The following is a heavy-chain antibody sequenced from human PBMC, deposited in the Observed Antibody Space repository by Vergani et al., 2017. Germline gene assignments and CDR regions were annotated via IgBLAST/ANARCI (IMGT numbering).Heavy chain of an antibody. V-gene: IGHV3-21*05. CDR2: ISSSSSTI. Sequence: EVQLVESGGGLVKPGGSLRLSCAASGFTFSSYSMNWVRQAPGKGLEWVSYISSSSSTIYYADSVKGRFTISRDNAKNSRYLQMNSLRAEDTAVYYCARDSRYYYYMDVWGKGTTVTVSS. J-gene: IGHJ6*03. CDR3: ARDSRYYYYMDV. CDR1: GFTFSSYS. D-gene: IGHD6-25*01.